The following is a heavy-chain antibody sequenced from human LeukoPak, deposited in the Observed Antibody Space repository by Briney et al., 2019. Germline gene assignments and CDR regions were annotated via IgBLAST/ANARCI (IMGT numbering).Heavy chain of an antibody. V-gene: IGHV3-21*01. D-gene: IGHD6-6*01. J-gene: IGHJ4*02. Sequence: GGSLRLSCAASGFTFSSYSMNWVRQAPGKGLEWVSSISSSSSYIYHADSVKGRFTISRDNAKNSLYLQMNSLRAEDTAVYYCARDQGEYSSSSGLDYWGRGTLVTVSS. CDR2: ISSSSSYI. CDR3: ARDQGEYSSSSGLDY. CDR1: GFTFSSYS.